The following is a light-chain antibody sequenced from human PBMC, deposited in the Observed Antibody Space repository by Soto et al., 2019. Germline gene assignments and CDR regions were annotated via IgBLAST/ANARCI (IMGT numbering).Light chain of an antibody. V-gene: IGLV2-14*01. CDR3: SSYTSSSTEV. CDR1: SSDVGGYNY. CDR2: DVS. J-gene: IGLJ1*01. Sequence: QSALTQPASVSGSPGQSITISCTGTSSDVGGYNYVSWYQQHPGKAPKLMIYDVSNRPSGVSNRFSGSKSGNTASLTISGLQAEDEADYYSSSYTSSSTEVFGTGTKLTV.